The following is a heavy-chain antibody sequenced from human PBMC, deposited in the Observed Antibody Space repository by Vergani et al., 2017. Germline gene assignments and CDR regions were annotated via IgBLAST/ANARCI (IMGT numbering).Heavy chain of an antibody. J-gene: IGHJ3*01. V-gene: IGHV5-51*01. Sequence: EKQLVPSGSETKKPGESLKISCQAFGNIFSNFRIGWVRQRPGRGLEWRGIIYPGASEVKSNPTFRGQVIFSVDTSVNTAYLRWRSLQASDTATYFCASGGHGSENGGALQLWGQGTNITVSS. CDR2: IYPGASEV. CDR3: ASGGHGSENGGALQL. D-gene: IGHD3-10*01. CDR1: GNIFSNFR.